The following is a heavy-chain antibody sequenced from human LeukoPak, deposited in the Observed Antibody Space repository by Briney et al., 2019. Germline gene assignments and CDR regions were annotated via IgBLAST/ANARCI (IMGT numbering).Heavy chain of an antibody. V-gene: IGHV3-21*01. CDR2: ISSSSSYI. Sequence: KTGGSLRLSCAASGFTFSSYSMNWVRQAPGKGLEWVSSISSSSSYIYYADSVKGRFTISRDNAKNSLYLQMNSLRVEDTAVYYCARDWAWFGEIYWGQGTLVTVSS. D-gene: IGHD3-10*01. CDR3: ARDWAWFGEIY. J-gene: IGHJ4*02. CDR1: GFTFSSYS.